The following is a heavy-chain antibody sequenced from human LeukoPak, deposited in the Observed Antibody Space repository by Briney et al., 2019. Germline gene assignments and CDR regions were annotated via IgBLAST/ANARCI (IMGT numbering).Heavy chain of an antibody. D-gene: IGHD6-25*01. CDR2: ISSSSSTI. CDR1: GFTFSSYE. Sequence: GGSLRLSCAASGFTFSSYEMNWVRQAPGKGLEWVSYISSSSSTIYYADSVKGRFTISRDNAKNSLYLQMNSLRAEDTAVYYCARKISGDYWGQGTLVTVSS. J-gene: IGHJ4*02. V-gene: IGHV3-48*03. CDR3: ARKISGDY.